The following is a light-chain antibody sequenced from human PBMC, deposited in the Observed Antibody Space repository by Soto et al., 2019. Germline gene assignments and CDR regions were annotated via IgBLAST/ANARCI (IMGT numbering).Light chain of an antibody. Sequence: MVDMQSPDELSVWQGGRSRLSWRASQTIDNTLAWYQRKPGQAPRLLIYDASTRATGVPARFSGSVSGTDFTLTISSLQSEAVAVYYCQHDQLRPYTCGQGTKVDIK. CDR3: QHDQLRPYT. CDR1: QTIDNT. J-gene: IGKJ2*01. V-gene: IGKV3-15*01. CDR2: DAS.